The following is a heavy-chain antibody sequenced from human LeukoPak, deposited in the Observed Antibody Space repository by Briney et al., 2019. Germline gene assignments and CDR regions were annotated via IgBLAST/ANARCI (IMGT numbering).Heavy chain of an antibody. D-gene: IGHD3-16*01. J-gene: IGHJ5*02. Sequence: GGSLRLSCAASGFTFSSYGMHWVRQAPGKGLEWVAFIRYDGSNKYYADSVKGRFTISRDNSKNTLYLQMNSLRAEDTAVYYCAKALPIMIHGPGWFDPWGQGTLVTVSS. CDR2: IRYDGSNK. CDR1: GFTFSSYG. V-gene: IGHV3-30*02. CDR3: AKALPIMIHGPGWFDP.